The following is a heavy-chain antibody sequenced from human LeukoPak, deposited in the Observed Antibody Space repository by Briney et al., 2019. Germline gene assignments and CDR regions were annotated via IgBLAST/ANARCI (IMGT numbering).Heavy chain of an antibody. J-gene: IGHJ4*02. Sequence: NPGGSLRLSCAASGFTFSSYSMNWVRQAPGKGLEWVSSISSSSSYIYYADSVKGRFTISRDNAKNSLYLQMNSLRAEDTAVYYCARWGFTMVRGEPDYWGQGTLVTVSS. D-gene: IGHD3-10*01. CDR3: ARWGFTMVRGEPDY. CDR1: GFTFSSYS. CDR2: ISSSSSYI. V-gene: IGHV3-21*01.